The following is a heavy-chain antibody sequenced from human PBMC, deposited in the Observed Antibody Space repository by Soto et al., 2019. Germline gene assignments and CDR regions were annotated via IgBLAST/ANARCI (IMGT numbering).Heavy chain of an antibody. CDR3: VSGSYSKKKPVAGGYYYYYYGMDV. J-gene: IGHJ6*02. CDR1: GLIIRSRW. Sequence: LRLSCAASGLIIRSRWMHWVRQAPGKGLVWVSQINGDGSTRTYVDSVKDRFTISRDNAKNTLYLQMNSLRAEDTAVYYCVSGSYSKKKPVAGGYYYYYYGMDVWRQVTTVIVCS. V-gene: IGHV3-74*01. D-gene: IGHD3-10*01. CDR2: INGDGSTR.